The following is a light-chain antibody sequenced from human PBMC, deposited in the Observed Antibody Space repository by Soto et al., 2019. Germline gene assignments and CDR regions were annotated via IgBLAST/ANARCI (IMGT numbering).Light chain of an antibody. CDR2: AAS. Sequence: DIQMTQSPSSLSASVGDRVTITCRASQSISSYLNWYQQKPGKAPKLLIYAASSLQSGVPSRFSGSGYGTDFTLTISSLQPEDFATYYCQQTSSTSLYTFGQGTTLEIK. V-gene: IGKV1-39*01. CDR3: QQTSSTSLYT. CDR1: QSISSY. J-gene: IGKJ2*01.